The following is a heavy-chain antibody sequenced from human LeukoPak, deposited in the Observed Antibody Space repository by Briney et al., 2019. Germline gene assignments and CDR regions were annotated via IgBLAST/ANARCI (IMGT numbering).Heavy chain of an antibody. Sequence: QPGGSLRLSCAASGFTFSSYEMNWVRQAPGKGLEGVAYISSSCSTIYYADSVKGRFTISRDNAKNSVYLQMNSLRAEDTAVYYCAELGITMIGGVWGKGTTVTISS. D-gene: IGHD3-10*02. J-gene: IGHJ6*04. CDR2: ISSSCSTI. CDR3: AELGITMIGGV. CDR1: GFTFSSYE. V-gene: IGHV3-48*03.